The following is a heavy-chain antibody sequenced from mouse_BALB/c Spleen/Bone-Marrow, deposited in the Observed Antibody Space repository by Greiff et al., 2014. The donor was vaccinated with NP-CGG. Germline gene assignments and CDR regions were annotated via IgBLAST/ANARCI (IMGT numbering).Heavy chain of an antibody. V-gene: IGHV1-4*02. CDR1: GYIFSCYT. CDR3: AREGTYYAYFDY. D-gene: IGHD1-1*01. Sequence: QGPLKEAATGLARPGGSVKLSCQASGYIFSCYTVQGIKKRAWQGLGLVGYINPSIGYTDYNQKFKDKTTLTADKSSSTTYMQLSSLTSEDSAVYYCAREGTYYAYFDYWGQGSTLTVSS. CDR2: INPSIGYT. J-gene: IGHJ2*01.